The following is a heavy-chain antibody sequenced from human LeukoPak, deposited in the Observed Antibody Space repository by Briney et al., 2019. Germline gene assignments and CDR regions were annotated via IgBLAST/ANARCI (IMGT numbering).Heavy chain of an antibody. J-gene: IGHJ6*02. CDR3: AIGCITIFGVVITSCYYYGMDV. Sequence: ASVKVSCKASGYTFTSYDINWVRQATGQGLEWMGWRNPNSGNTGYAQKFQGRVTMTRNTSISTAYMELISLRSEDTAVYYCAIGCITIFGVVITSCYYYGMDVWGQGTTVTVSS. V-gene: IGHV1-8*01. D-gene: IGHD3-3*01. CDR1: GYTFTSYD. CDR2: RNPNSGNT.